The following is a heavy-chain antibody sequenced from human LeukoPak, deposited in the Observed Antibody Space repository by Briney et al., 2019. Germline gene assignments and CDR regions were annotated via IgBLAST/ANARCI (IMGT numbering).Heavy chain of an antibody. CDR1: GGTFSSYA. CDR2: IIPIFGTA. CDR3: ARGGSYSSSWYGVD. J-gene: IGHJ4*02. Sequence: GASVKVSCTASGGTFSSYAISWVRQAPGQGLEWMGGIIPIFGTANYAQKFQGRVTITADESTSTAYMELSSLRSEDTAVYYCARGGSYSSSWYGVDWGQGTLVTVSS. V-gene: IGHV1-69*13. D-gene: IGHD6-13*01.